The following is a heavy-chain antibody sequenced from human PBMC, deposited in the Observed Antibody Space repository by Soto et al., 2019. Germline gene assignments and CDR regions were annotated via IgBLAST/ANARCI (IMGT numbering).Heavy chain of an antibody. CDR1: GGSISSYY. CDR2: IYYSGST. D-gene: IGHD3-3*01. J-gene: IGHJ5*02. V-gene: IGHV4-59*04. CDR3: ARHGYDFWSGYYTGWFDP. Sequence: PSETLSLTCTVSGGSISSYYWSWIRQPPGKGLEWIGDIYYSGSTYYNPSLKSRVTISVDTSKNQFSLKLSSVTAADTAVYYCARHGYDFWSGYYTGWFDPWGQGTLVTVSS.